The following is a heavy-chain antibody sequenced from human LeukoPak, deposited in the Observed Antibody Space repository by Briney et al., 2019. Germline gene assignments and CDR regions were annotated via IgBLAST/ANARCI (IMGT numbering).Heavy chain of an antibody. J-gene: IGHJ4*02. V-gene: IGHV4-34*01. CDR1: GGSFSGYY. CDR3: ARSIVVVITTNKYYFDY. CDR2: INHSGST. Sequence: PSETLSLTCAVYGGSFSGYYWSWIRQPPGKGLERIGEINHSGSTNYNPSLKSRVTISVDTSKNQFSLKLSSVTAADTAVYYCARSIVVVITTNKYYFDYWGQGTLVTVSS. D-gene: IGHD3-22*01.